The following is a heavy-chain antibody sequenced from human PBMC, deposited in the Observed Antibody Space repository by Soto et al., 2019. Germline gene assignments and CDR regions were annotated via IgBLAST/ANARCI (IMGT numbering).Heavy chain of an antibody. CDR2: IIPIFGAT. J-gene: IGHJ5*01. Sequence: GXSVKGSCKASGGSFSSYAITWVRQAPGQGLDWMGEIIPIFGATNFAQKFQGRVTITADKSTTTAYMELSSLTSEDTAVYYCARMGGSFLDSWGQGTLVTVS. D-gene: IGHD1-26*01. CDR1: GGSFSSYA. V-gene: IGHV1-69*06. CDR3: ARMGGSFLDS.